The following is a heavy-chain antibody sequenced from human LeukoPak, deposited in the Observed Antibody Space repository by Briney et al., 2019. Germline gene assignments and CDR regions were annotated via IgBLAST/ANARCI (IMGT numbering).Heavy chain of an antibody. D-gene: IGHD2-15*01. Sequence: GSLRLSCAASGFTFSSYWMCWVRQAPGKGLEWVANIKQDGSEKYYVDSVKGRFTISRDNAKNSLYLQMNSLRAEDTAVYYCARDLRGSGGSCYGYWGQGTLVTVSS. J-gene: IGHJ4*02. CDR3: ARDLRGSGGSCYGY. CDR1: GFTFSSYW. CDR2: IKQDGSEK. V-gene: IGHV3-7*01.